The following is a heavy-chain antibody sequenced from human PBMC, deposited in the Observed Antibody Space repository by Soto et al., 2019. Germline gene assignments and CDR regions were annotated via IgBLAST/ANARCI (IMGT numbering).Heavy chain of an antibody. V-gene: IGHV3-21*01. CDR2: VTSSSSSM. CDR1: GFTFNRYS. J-gene: IGHJ4*02. D-gene: IGHD3-22*01. Sequence: GGSLRLSCAASGFTFNRYSMNWVRQAPGKGLEWVSSVTSSSSSMLYADSVKGRFTISRDDAKDSLFLQMNSLRTDDTAVYYCARESDFASSGYVLDYWGQGTLVTVSS. CDR3: ARESDFASSGYVLDY.